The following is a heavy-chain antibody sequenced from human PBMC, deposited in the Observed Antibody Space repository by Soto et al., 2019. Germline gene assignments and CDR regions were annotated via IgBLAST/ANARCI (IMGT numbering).Heavy chain of an antibody. V-gene: IGHV1-3*01. CDR3: ARGVGYSSGSYLDY. CDR1: GYTLITYG. Sequence: ASVKVSCKASGYTLITYGIYWVRQAPGQRLDWMGWINPGNGNTKYSQKFQGRVTFTRDTYANTAYMELSSLRSEDTAVYYCARGVGYSSGSYLDYWGQGTLVTVSS. CDR2: INPGNGNT. D-gene: IGHD5-18*01. J-gene: IGHJ4*02.